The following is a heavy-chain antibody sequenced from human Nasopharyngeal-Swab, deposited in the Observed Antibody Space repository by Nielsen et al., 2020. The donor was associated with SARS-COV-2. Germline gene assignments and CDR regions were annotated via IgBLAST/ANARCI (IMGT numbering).Heavy chain of an antibody. Sequence: SETLSLTCAVYGGSFSTYYWSWIRQPPGKGLEWIGEIKHRRSTNYNPSLKSRATISVDTSKNQFSLKLSSVTAADTAVYYCAGVPSSSMSYWFDPWGQGTLVTVSS. CDR2: IKHRRST. CDR1: GGSFSTYY. J-gene: IGHJ5*02. D-gene: IGHD6-6*01. V-gene: IGHV4-34*01. CDR3: AGVPSSSMSYWFDP.